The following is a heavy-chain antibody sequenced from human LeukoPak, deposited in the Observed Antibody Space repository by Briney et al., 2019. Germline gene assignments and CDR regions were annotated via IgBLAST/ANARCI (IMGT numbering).Heavy chain of an antibody. Sequence: GGSLRLSCAASGFTFDDYAMHWVRRAPGKGLEWVSGISWNSGSIGYADSVKGRFTISRDNAKNSLYLQMNSLRAEDTALYYCAKEFTDGYKSYYFDYWGQGTLVTVSS. CDR1: GFTFDDYA. V-gene: IGHV3-9*01. CDR2: ISWNSGSI. J-gene: IGHJ4*02. CDR3: AKEFTDGYKSYYFDY. D-gene: IGHD5-24*01.